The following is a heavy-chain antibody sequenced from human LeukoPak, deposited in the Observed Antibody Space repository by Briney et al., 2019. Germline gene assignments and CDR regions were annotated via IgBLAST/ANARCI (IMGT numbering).Heavy chain of an antibody. CDR3: ARRYSGSFYSYDY. J-gene: IGHJ4*02. Sequence: PGGSLRLSCAASGFPVSSYYMSWVRQAPGKGLEWVSVIYIGGRTYYADSVTGRFTISRDNSKNTLYLQMNSLRAEDTAVYYCARRYSGSFYSYDYWGQGTLVTVSS. D-gene: IGHD6-13*01. CDR2: IYIGGRT. V-gene: IGHV3-53*01. CDR1: GFPVSSYY.